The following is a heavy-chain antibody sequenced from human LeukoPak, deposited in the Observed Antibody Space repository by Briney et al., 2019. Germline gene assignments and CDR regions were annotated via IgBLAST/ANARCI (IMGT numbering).Heavy chain of an antibody. J-gene: IGHJ4*02. CDR2: INQNGGEK. Sequence: PGGSLRLSCAASGFTFSSYAMSWVRPAPGKGLEWVANINQNGGEKYYVDSVKGRFTISRDNGKNSLYLQMNSLRAEDTAVYYCARYRHLGYWGQGTLVTVSS. V-gene: IGHV3-7*01. CDR1: GFTFSSYA. CDR3: ARYRHLGY.